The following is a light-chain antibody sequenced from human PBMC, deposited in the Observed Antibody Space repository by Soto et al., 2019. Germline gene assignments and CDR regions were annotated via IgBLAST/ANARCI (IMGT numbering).Light chain of an antibody. J-gene: IGKJ1*01. Sequence: DIQMTQSPSSLSASVGDRVSITCRASQSISSWLSWYQQKPGKAPKLLIYDASSLESGVPSRFSGSGSGTEFTLTISSLPPDDFATYYCQQYNSYRTFGQGTKVDI. CDR2: DAS. CDR3: QQYNSYRT. V-gene: IGKV1-5*01. CDR1: QSISSW.